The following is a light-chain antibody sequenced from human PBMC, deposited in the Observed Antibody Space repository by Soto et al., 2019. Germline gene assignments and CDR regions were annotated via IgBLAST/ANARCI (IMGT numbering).Light chain of an antibody. CDR3: QSYDSSLTDSV. CDR1: SSNIGAGYP. J-gene: IGLJ2*01. CDR2: GNN. V-gene: IGLV1-40*01. Sequence: QSVLTQPPSVSGAPGQSVTISCTGSSSNIGAGYPVHWYQQYPGAAPKLLIYGNNNRPSGVPDRFTGSKSGTSASLAITGLQAEDEADYYCQSYDSSLTDSVFGGGTQLTVL.